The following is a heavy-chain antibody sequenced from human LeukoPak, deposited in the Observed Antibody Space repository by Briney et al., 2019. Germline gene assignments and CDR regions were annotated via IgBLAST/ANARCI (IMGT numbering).Heavy chain of an antibody. D-gene: IGHD3-10*01. Sequence: GGSLRLSCAASGFTFSFYSMNWVCQAPGKGLEWISSISSSSNYIYYADSVKGRFTISRDNAKNSLYLQMNSLRADDTAMYYCARDLHGESCTTPNCSWGQGTLVTVSS. CDR3: ARDLHGESCTTPNCS. CDR1: GFTFSFYS. V-gene: IGHV3-21*01. J-gene: IGHJ4*02. CDR2: ISSSSNYI.